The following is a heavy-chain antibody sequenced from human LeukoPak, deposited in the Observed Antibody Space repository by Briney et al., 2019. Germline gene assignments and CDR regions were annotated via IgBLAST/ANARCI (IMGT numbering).Heavy chain of an antibody. CDR1: GGSISSYF. Sequence: SETLSLTCSVSGGSISSYFYTWIRQPPGKGLEWIGYIYYSGTTNYNPSLKSRVTISVDTSKNQFSLKLSSVTAADTAVYYCARGVYIAAAQYGYWGQGTLVTVSS. CDR3: ARGVYIAAAQYGY. D-gene: IGHD6-13*01. CDR2: IYYSGTT. V-gene: IGHV4-59*01. J-gene: IGHJ4*02.